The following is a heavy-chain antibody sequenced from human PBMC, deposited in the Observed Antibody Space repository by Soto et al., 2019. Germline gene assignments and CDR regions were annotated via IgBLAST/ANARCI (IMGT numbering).Heavy chain of an antibody. Sequence: ASVKVSCKASGYTFTGYGISWVRQAPGQGLEWMGWISAYNGNTNYAQKLQGRVTMTTDTSTTTAYMELRSLRSDDTAVYYWARGHSGISTCGYLEGVDYWGQGTLVTVSS. CDR1: GYTFTGYG. CDR3: ARGHSGISTCGYLEGVDY. V-gene: IGHV1-18*04. D-gene: IGHD6-19*01. J-gene: IGHJ4*02. CDR2: ISAYNGNT.